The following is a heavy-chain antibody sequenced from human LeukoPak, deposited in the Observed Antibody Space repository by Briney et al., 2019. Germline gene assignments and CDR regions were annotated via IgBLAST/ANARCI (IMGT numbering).Heavy chain of an antibody. CDR2: ISSSSSYI. CDR1: GFTFNSYS. Sequence: GGSLRLSCAASGFTFNSYSMNWVRQTPGKGLEWVSSISSSSSYIYYADSVKGRFTISRDNAKNSLYLQMNSLRAEDTAVYYCARSTYYYDSSGYDAFDIWGQGTMVTVSS. J-gene: IGHJ3*02. D-gene: IGHD3-22*01. V-gene: IGHV3-21*01. CDR3: ARSTYYYDSSGYDAFDI.